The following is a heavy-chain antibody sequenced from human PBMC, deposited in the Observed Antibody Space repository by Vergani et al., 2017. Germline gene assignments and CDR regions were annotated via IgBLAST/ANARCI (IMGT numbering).Heavy chain of an antibody. V-gene: IGHV3-23*01. Sequence: EVQLLESGGDLVQPGGSLRLSCAASGFTFNNYAMNWVRQAPGKGLEWVSGISGSGGSTYYAGSVKGRFTISRDSSKNTLYLQMNSLSAGDTAVYYCAKANPRNSGYEYLFYYHAMDVWGQGTTVTVSS. CDR1: GFTFNNYA. J-gene: IGHJ6*02. CDR3: AKANPRNSGYEYLFYYHAMDV. D-gene: IGHD5-12*01. CDR2: ISGSGGST.